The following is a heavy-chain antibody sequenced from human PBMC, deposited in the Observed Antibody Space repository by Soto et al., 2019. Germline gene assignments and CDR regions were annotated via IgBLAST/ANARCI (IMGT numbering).Heavy chain of an antibody. CDR1: CASMSDYY. D-gene: IGHD3-10*01. J-gene: IGHJ4*02. Sequence: SVTLALTCPVCCASMSDYYGTWVRRPPGRRLEWIGFMHSNGNANYSSSLKGRATISVDTYNNQCSLILTSVTAADTAVYYCVRSGHTFEKVIWGQRTLVTVSS. CDR2: MHSNGNA. V-gene: IGHV4-59*01. CDR3: VRSGHTFEKVI.